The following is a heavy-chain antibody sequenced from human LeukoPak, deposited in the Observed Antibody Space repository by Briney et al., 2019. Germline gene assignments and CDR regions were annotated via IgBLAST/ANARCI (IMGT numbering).Heavy chain of an antibody. Sequence: GGSLRLSCAASGFTFSSYEMNWVRQAPGKGLEWVSAISGSGGSTYYADSVKGRFTISRDNSKNTLYLQMNSLRAEDTAVYYCAKGEGSYAEYFQHWGQGTLVTVSS. CDR3: AKGEGSYAEYFQH. V-gene: IGHV3-23*01. CDR2: ISGSGGST. J-gene: IGHJ1*01. CDR1: GFTFSSYE.